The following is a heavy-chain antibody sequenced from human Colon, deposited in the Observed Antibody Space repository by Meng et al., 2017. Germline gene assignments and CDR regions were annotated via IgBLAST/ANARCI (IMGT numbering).Heavy chain of an antibody. CDR2: TYYRSKYYN. Sequence: HVHRKDADPGLVTPSQTLSHTGAISGARVSSNSAAWIWIRQSPSRGLDWLGRTYYRSKYYNDYALSVKSRITINPDTSKNQFSLQLNSVTPEDTAIYYCARDWGDVRGGFDFWGQGTLVTVSS. CDR1: GARVSSNSAA. CDR3: ARDWGDVRGGFDF. V-gene: IGHV6-1*01. J-gene: IGHJ4*02. D-gene: IGHD3-10*02.